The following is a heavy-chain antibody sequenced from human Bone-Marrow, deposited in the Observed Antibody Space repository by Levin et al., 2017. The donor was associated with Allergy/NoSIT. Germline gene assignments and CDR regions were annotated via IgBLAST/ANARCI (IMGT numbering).Heavy chain of an antibody. J-gene: IGHJ4*02. Sequence: GESLKISCVVSGLRFSDTWMHWVRQVPGKGLQWVGRIKSKAAGGTTDYAAPVKDRFTISRDDSRNALFLQMNSLKTEDTAVYYCSKEIQGGFDYWGQGTLVTVSS. CDR1: GLRFSDTW. CDR3: SKEIQGGFDY. CDR2: IKSKAAGGTT. D-gene: IGHD5-18*01. V-gene: IGHV3-15*01.